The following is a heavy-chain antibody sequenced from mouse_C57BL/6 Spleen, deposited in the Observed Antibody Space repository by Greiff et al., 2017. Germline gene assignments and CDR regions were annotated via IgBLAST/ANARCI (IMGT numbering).Heavy chain of an antibody. CDR2: ISYSGST. V-gene: IGHV3-1*01. D-gene: IGHD2-4*01. Sequence: EVKLLESGPGMVKPSQSLSLTCTVTGYSITSGYDWHWIRPFPGNKLEWMGYISYSGSTNYNPSLKSRISITHDTTKNHFFLKLNSLITEDTATYYCARGGGYDYEPFAYWGQGTLVTVSA. CDR3: ARGGGYDYEPFAY. J-gene: IGHJ3*01. CDR1: GYSITSGYD.